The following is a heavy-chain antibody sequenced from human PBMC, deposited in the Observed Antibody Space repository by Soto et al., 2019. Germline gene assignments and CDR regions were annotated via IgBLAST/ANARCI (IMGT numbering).Heavy chain of an antibody. J-gene: IGHJ3*02. CDR2: MNPNSGNT. D-gene: IGHD3-3*01. CDR3: ASPARNYDFWSGYSFDI. CDR1: GYTFTSYD. Sequence: GPPVKVSCKASGYTFTSYDINWVRQATGQGLEWMGWMNPNSGNTGYAQKFQGRVTMTRNTSISTAYMELSSLRSEDTAVYYCASPARNYDFWSGYSFDIWGQGTMVTVSS. V-gene: IGHV1-8*01.